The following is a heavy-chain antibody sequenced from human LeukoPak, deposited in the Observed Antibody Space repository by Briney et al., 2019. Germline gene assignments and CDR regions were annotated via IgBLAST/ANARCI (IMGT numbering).Heavy chain of an antibody. Sequence: GGSLRLSCAASGFTFSSYAMHWVRQAPGKGLEWVAVISYDGSNKYYADSVKGRFTISRDNSKNTLYLQMNSLRAEDTAVYYCARDFGKGYGSGSPGYMDVWGKGTTVTVSS. CDR2: ISYDGSNK. CDR3: ARDFGKGYGSGSPGYMDV. J-gene: IGHJ6*03. V-gene: IGHV3-30*04. CDR1: GFTFSSYA. D-gene: IGHD3-10*01.